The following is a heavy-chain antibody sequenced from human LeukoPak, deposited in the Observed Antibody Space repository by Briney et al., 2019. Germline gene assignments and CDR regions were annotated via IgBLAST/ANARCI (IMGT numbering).Heavy chain of an antibody. Sequence: ASVKVSCKASGYTFTSYDINWMRQATGQGLEWMGWMNPNSGNTGYAQKFQGRVTMTRNTSISTTYLELSSLRSEDTAIYYCATRIRGVIYWGQGTLVTVSS. CDR1: GYTFTSYD. CDR3: ATRIRGVIY. D-gene: IGHD2/OR15-2a*01. J-gene: IGHJ4*02. V-gene: IGHV1-8*01. CDR2: MNPNSGNT.